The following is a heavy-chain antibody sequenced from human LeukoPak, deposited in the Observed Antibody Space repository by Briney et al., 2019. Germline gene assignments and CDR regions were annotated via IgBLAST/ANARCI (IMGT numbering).Heavy chain of an antibody. J-gene: IGHJ4*02. V-gene: IGHV3-21*01. D-gene: IGHD3-9*01. CDR3: ARDDPYDIHLGY. CDR1: GFTFSSYS. Sequence: GGSLRLSCAASGFTFSSYSMNWVRQAPGKGLEWVSSISSSSSYIYYADSVKGRFTISRDNAKNSLYLQMNSLRAEDTAVYYCARDDPYDIHLGYWGQGTLVTVSS. CDR2: ISSSSSYI.